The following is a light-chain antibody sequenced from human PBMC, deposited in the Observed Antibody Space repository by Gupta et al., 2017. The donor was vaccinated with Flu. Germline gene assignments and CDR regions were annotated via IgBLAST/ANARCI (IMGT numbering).Light chain of an antibody. CDR2: ASS. J-gene: IGKJ1*01. CDR3: QQYGTLPWT. CDR1: QPFSTGY. V-gene: IGKV3-20*01. Sequence: EIVLTQTPGTLSLSPGERGTLSCGASQPFSTGYLAWYQHKAGQAPRLLIYASSSRATGIPDRFSGSGSGTDFTLTISRLEPEDFAVYYCQQYGTLPWTFGQGTKVEIK.